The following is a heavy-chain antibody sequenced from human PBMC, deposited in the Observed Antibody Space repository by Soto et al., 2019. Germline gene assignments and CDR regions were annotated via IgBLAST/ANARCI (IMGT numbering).Heavy chain of an antibody. V-gene: IGHV4-34*01. Sequence: PSETLSLTCAVYGGSFSGYYWSWIRQPPGKGLEWIGEINHSGSTNYNPSLKSRVTISVDTSKNQFSLKLSSVTAADTAVYYCARATPFWSGYYSCFDPWGQGTLVTVSS. J-gene: IGHJ5*02. CDR3: ARATPFWSGYYSCFDP. D-gene: IGHD3-3*01. CDR1: GGSFSGYY. CDR2: INHSGST.